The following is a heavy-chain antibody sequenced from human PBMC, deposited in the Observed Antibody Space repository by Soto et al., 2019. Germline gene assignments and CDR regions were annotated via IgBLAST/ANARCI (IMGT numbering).Heavy chain of an antibody. CDR2: IYYSGST. Sequence: QVQLQESGPGLVKPSQTLSLTCTVSGGSISSGTYYWNWIRQHPGKGLEWIGYIYYSGSTYYNPSLKSRVTISVDTSKNQFSLKLSSVTAADTAVYYCARESGSSYFAHGFDMWGQGTMVTVSS. CDR1: GGSISSGTYY. CDR3: ARESGSSYFAHGFDM. J-gene: IGHJ3*02. D-gene: IGHD3-10*01. V-gene: IGHV4-31*03.